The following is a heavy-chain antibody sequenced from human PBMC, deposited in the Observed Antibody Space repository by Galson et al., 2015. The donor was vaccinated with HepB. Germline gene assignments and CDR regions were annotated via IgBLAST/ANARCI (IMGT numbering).Heavy chain of an antibody. V-gene: IGHV1-3*01. D-gene: IGHD3-10*01. CDR1: GYTFTSYA. CDR3: ARRGNYYGSGRHFDY. CDR2: INAGNGNT. Sequence: SVKVSCKASGYTFTSYAMHWVRQAPGQRLEWMGWINAGNGNTKYSQKFQGRVTITRDTSASTAYMELSSLRSEDTAVYYCARRGNYYGSGRHFDYWGQGTLVTVSS. J-gene: IGHJ4*02.